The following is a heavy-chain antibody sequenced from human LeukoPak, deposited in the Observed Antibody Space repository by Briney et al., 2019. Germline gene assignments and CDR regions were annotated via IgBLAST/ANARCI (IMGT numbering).Heavy chain of an antibody. Sequence: PGGSLRLSCAASGFTFSSYSMNWVRQAPGKGLEWVSYISSSSTIYYADSVKGRFTISRDNAKNSLYLQMNSLRAEDTAVYYCAVIAVAGSAAFDIWGQGSMVTVSS. CDR3: AVIAVAGSAAFDI. CDR1: GFTFSSYS. D-gene: IGHD6-19*01. CDR2: ISSSSTI. V-gene: IGHV3-48*01. J-gene: IGHJ3*02.